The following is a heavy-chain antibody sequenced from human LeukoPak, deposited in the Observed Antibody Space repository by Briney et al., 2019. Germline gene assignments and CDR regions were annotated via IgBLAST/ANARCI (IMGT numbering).Heavy chain of an antibody. V-gene: IGHV3-23*01. CDR1: GFTFSNYA. D-gene: IGHD1-26*01. J-gene: IGHJ3*02. Sequence: PGGSLRLSCAASGFTFSNYAMSWVRQAPGKGLEWVSAISGSGGNTYYADSVKGRFTISRDNSKNTLFLQMNSLRAEDTAVYYCAKDVTRGSYYPPDAFDIWGQGTMVTVSS. CDR2: ISGSGGNT. CDR3: AKDVTRGSYYPPDAFDI.